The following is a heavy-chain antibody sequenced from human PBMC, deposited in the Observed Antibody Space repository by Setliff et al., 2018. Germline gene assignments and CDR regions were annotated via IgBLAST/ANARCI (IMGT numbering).Heavy chain of an antibody. CDR1: GESFSNNY. Sequence: SETLSLTCSVYGESFSNNYWSWIRQPPGEGLEWIGESDHSGSTNYNPSLKSRVTISVDTSKNHFSLKLNSLTAADTAVYYCARVTNWGLDLRFDPWGQGILVTVSS. J-gene: IGHJ5*02. CDR3: ARVTNWGLDLRFDP. CDR2: SDHSGST. V-gene: IGHV4-34*01. D-gene: IGHD7-27*01.